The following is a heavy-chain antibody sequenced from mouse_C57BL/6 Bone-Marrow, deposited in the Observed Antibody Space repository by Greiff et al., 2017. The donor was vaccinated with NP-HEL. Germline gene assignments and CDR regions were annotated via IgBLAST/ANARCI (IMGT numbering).Heavy chain of an antibody. J-gene: IGHJ4*01. D-gene: IGHD2-2*01. Sequence: QVQLQQPGAELVKPGASVKLSCKASGYTFTSYWMQWVKQRPGQGLEWIGEIDPSDSYTNYNQKFKGKATLTVDTSSSTAYMQLSSLTSEDSAVYYCARSGIGYECYYAMDYWGQGTSVTVSS. V-gene: IGHV1-50*01. CDR1: GYTFTSYW. CDR2: IDPSDSYT. CDR3: ARSGIGYECYYAMDY.